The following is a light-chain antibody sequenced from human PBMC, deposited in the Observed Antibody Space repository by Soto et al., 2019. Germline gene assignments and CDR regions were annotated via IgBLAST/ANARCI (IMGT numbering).Light chain of an antibody. V-gene: IGKV4-1*01. CDR3: QQYFSFPWT. J-gene: IGKJ1*01. CDR2: WAS. CDR1: QSVSSY. Sequence: EIVLTQSPATLSLSPGERATLSCRASQSVSSYLAWYQQRPGQPPNLLIYWASTRESGVPDRFSGSGSGTDFTLTISSLQAEDVAIYYCQQYFSFPWTFGQGTKVEIK.